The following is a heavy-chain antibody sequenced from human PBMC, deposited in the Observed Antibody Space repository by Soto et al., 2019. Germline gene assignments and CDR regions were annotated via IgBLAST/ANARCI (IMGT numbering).Heavy chain of an antibody. CDR2: IRSKAYGGTT. J-gene: IGHJ6*03. Sequence: GGSLRLSCTASGFTFGDYAMSWFRQAPGKGLEWVGFIRSKAYGGTTKYAAYVKGRFTISRDDSKSIAYLQMNILKTEYTAVYYCTRGMCGGYCYYYYYYMDVWGKGTTVTVSS. CDR1: GFTFGDYA. V-gene: IGHV3-49*03. CDR3: TRGMCGGYCYYYYYYMDV. D-gene: IGHD2-21*02.